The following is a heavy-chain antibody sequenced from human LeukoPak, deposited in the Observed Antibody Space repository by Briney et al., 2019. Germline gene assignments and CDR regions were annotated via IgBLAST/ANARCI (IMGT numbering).Heavy chain of an antibody. CDR1: GFIFDDYA. CDR3: ARGVFWSGYPYFDN. J-gene: IGHJ4*02. CDR2: ISWKSGTI. Sequence: GRSLRLSCAASGFIFDDYAMYWVRQAPGKGLEWVSGISWKSGTIDYADSVKGRFTISRDNAKNSLYLQMNSLRAEDTAFYYCARGVFWSGYPYFDNWGLGTLVTVSS. D-gene: IGHD3-3*01. V-gene: IGHV3-9*01.